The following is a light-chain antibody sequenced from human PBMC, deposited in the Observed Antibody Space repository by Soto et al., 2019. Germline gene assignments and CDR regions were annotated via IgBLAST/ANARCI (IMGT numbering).Light chain of an antibody. CDR2: AAS. Sequence: IQMTQSPSSLSASVGDRVTITCRASQSIRNDLNWYQQRPGKAPKLLIYAASSLQSGAPSRFSGSGSGTDFTLSISSLQSEDFVSYYCQQTYSTPHTFGQGTKVDIK. V-gene: IGKV1-39*01. CDR1: QSIRND. J-gene: IGKJ2*01. CDR3: QQTYSTPHT.